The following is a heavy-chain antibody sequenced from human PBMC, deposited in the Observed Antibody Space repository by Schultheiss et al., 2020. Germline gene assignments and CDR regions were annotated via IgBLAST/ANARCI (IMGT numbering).Heavy chain of an antibody. Sequence: SQTLSLTCTVSGGSISSSSYYWGWIRQPPGKGLEWIGSIYYSGSTYYNPSLKSRVTISVDTSKNQFSLKLSSVTAADTAVYYCARQLPLGYCSSTSCRGYFDYWGQGTLVTVSS. CDR3: ARQLPLGYCSSTSCRGYFDY. V-gene: IGHV4-39*01. CDR2: IYYSGST. D-gene: IGHD2-2*01. J-gene: IGHJ4*02. CDR1: GGSISSSSYY.